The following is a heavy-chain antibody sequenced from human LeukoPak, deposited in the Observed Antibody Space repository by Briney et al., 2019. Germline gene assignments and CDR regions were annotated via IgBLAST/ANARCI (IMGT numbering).Heavy chain of an antibody. J-gene: IGHJ4*02. CDR1: GFTFSSYS. D-gene: IGHD4-17*01. Sequence: GGSLRLSCAASGFTFSSYSMNWVRQAPGKGLVWVSRIKSDGSSTSYAGFVKGRFTISRDNAKNTLYLQMNSLRGEDTAVYYCAGDSDYGGYSRFDYWGQGTLVTVSS. CDR2: IKSDGSST. V-gene: IGHV3-74*01. CDR3: AGDSDYGGYSRFDY.